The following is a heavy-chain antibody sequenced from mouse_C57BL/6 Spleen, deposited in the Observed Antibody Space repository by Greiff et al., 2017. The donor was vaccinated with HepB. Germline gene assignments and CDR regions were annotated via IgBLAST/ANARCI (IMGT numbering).Heavy chain of an antibody. CDR1: GYTFTSYW. D-gene: IGHD2-3*01. Sequence: QVQLQQPGAELVRPGSSVKLSCKASGYTFTSYWMDWVKQRPGQGLEWIGNIYPSDSETHYNQKFKDKATLTVDKSSSTAYMQLSSLTSEDSAVYYCARSKEGYYLLAYWGQGTLVTVSA. CDR2: IYPSDSET. J-gene: IGHJ3*01. CDR3: ARSKEGYYLLAY. V-gene: IGHV1-61*01.